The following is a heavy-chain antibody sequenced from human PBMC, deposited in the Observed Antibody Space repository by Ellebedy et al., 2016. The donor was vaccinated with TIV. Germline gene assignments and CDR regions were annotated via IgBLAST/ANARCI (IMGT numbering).Heavy chain of an antibody. J-gene: IGHJ2*01. CDR2: INDCDGHT. V-gene: IGHV3-23*01. CDR1: GFLFSRHA. Sequence: GESLKISCAASGFLFSRHAMTWVRQAPGKGLEWVSAINDCDGHTFYADSVKGRFIISRDNSKSTLYLQMSSLRAEDTAPYYCTRRKSRAEDLWGRGTLVTVSS. CDR3: TRRKSRAEDL.